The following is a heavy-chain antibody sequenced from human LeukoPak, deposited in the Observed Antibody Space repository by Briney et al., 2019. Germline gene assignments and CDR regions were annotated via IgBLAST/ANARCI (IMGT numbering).Heavy chain of an antibody. CDR3: ARGGHRQKEF. V-gene: IGHV3-7*01. CDR1: GFTLSNFW. D-gene: IGHD3-10*01. CDR2: IKYDGSVK. Sequence: PGGSLRLSCAASGFTLSNFWMTWVRQSPGKGLEWVAIIKYDGSVKYYVDSVKGRFTTSRDNANNSLYLQMSSLRAEDTAVYYCARGGHRQKEFWGQGTLVTVSS. J-gene: IGHJ4*02.